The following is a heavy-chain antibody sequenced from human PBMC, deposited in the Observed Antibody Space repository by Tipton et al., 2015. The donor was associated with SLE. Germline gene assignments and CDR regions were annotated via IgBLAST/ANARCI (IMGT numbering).Heavy chain of an antibody. CDR3: ARDRGSCTSGSCYPGWFDP. CDR2: MSGGDDST. CDR1: GFTFSTFA. V-gene: IGHV3-23*01. Sequence: GSLRLSCVASGFTFSTFAMSWVRQAPGKGLEWVSGMSGGDDSTYYADSVKGRFTISRDNSKNTLYLQMDSLGTEDTAIYYCARDRGSCTSGSCYPGWFDPWGQGTLVTVSS. D-gene: IGHD2-2*01. J-gene: IGHJ5*02.